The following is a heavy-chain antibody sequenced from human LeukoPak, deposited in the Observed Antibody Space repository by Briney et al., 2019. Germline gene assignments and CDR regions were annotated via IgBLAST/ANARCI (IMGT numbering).Heavy chain of an antibody. D-gene: IGHD6-13*01. Sequence: SETLSLTCTVSGGSISSSSYYWGWIRQPPGKGLEWIGSIYYSGSTYYNPSLKSRVTISVDTPKNQFSLKLSSVTAADTAVYYCARHQRGRIAAAGYFDYWGQGTLVTVSS. J-gene: IGHJ4*02. CDR2: IYYSGST. CDR1: GGSISSSSYY. CDR3: ARHQRGRIAAAGYFDY. V-gene: IGHV4-39*01.